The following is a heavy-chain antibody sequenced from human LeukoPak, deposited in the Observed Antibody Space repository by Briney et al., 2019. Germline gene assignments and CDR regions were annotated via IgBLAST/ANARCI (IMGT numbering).Heavy chain of an antibody. CDR3: ARSLLD. CDR2: TNSDGSTT. CDR1: GFTFSTHW. J-gene: IGHJ4*01. Sequence: GGSLRLSCAASGFTFSTHWMHWVRQAPGKGLVWVSQTNSDGSTTIYADSVEGRFTISRDNAKNTVYLQMNRLGAEDTAVYYCARSLLDWGHGTLVTVSS. V-gene: IGHV3-74*01. D-gene: IGHD2-21*01.